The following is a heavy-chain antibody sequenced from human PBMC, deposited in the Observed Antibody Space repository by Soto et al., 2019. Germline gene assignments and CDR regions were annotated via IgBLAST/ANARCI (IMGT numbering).Heavy chain of an antibody. V-gene: IGHV3-23*01. Sequence: SLRLSCAASGFAFANFAMSWVRQAPGKGLEWVSTINKSGGSTYYPDSLKGRFTISRDNSMNTLFLQVNSLRAEDTAMYYCAKDPPTTGTTFDYWGQGTLVTVSS. CDR2: INKSGGST. J-gene: IGHJ4*02. CDR1: GFAFANFA. D-gene: IGHD1-1*01. CDR3: AKDPPTTGTTFDY.